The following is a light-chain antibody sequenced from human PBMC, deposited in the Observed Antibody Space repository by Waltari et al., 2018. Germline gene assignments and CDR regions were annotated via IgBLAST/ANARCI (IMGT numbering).Light chain of an antibody. V-gene: IGLV3-27*01. CDR3: YSAADTRGV. CDR1: VLTKQL. CDR2: NDS. Sequence: PQPSSVSVSPGPTARNPCSGNVLTKQLPRWFQQKPGQAPVVVIYNDSERPSGIPERFSGSTSGTTVTLTISGARVDDEADYYCYSAADTRGVFGGGAKLTVL. J-gene: IGLJ3*02.